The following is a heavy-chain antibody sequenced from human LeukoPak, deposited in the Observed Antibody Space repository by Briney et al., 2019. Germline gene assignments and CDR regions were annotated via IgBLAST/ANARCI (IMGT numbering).Heavy chain of an antibody. CDR3: ARTRETTVTFDH. CDR2: IYYSGST. CDR1: GGSISSGGYY. J-gene: IGHJ5*02. V-gene: IGHV4-31*03. D-gene: IGHD4-17*01. Sequence: PSETLSLTCTVSGGSISSGGYYWSWIRQHPGKGLEWIGYIYYSGSTYYNPSLKSRVTISVDTSKNQFSLKLSSVTAADTAVYYCARTRETTVTFDHWGQGTLVTVSS.